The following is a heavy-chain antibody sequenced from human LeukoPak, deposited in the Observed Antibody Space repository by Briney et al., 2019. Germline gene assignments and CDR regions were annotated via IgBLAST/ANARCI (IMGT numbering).Heavy chain of an antibody. CDR2: ISHDGSKK. CDR1: GFTLNNFA. D-gene: IGHD3-10*01. Sequence: GRSLRLSCAAPGFTLNNFAMHWVRQAPGKGLEWVAIISHDGSKKDYADSVKGRFTLSRDNSQNTLYVQMNSLGVEDTAVYYCARDNIAYGSGSYLGYWGQGTLVIVSS. V-gene: IGHV3-30*04. J-gene: IGHJ4*02. CDR3: ARDNIAYGSGSYLGY.